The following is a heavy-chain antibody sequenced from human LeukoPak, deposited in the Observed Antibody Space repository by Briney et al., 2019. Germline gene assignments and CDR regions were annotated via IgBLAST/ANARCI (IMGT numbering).Heavy chain of an antibody. D-gene: IGHD3-22*01. CDR3: AKDIYYDSSGHNACDY. CDR1: GFTVSSNY. CDR2: IYSGGST. Sequence: GGSLRLSCAASGFTVSSNYMSWVRQAPGKGLEWVSVIYSGGSTYYAGSVKGRFTISRDNSKNTLYQQMNSLRAEDTAVYYCAKDIYYDSSGHNACDYWGQGTLVTVSS. J-gene: IGHJ4*02. V-gene: IGHV3-53*01.